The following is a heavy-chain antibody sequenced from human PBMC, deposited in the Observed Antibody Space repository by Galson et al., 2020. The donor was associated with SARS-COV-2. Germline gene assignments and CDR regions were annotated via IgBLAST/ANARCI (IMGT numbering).Heavy chain of an antibody. CDR3: ARDGIFVAAPFDY. CDR1: GFTFSSYS. Sequence: GGSLRLSCAASGFTFSSYSMNWVRQAPGKGLEWVSSISSSSSYIYYADSVKGRFTISRDNAKNSLYLQMNSLRAEDTAVYYCARDGIFVAAPFDYWGQGTLVTVSS. D-gene: IGHD2-15*01. CDR2: ISSSSSYI. V-gene: IGHV3-21*01. J-gene: IGHJ4*02.